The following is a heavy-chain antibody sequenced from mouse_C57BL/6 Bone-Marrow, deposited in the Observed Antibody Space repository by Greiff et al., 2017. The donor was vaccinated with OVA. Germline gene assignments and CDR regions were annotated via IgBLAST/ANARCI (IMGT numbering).Heavy chain of an antibody. CDR3: ARSSGYCWYFDV. CDR2: INPSNGGT. CDR1: GYTFTSYW. J-gene: IGHJ1*03. V-gene: IGHV1-53*01. D-gene: IGHD1-1*01. Sequence: QVQLQQPGTELVKPGASVKLSCKASGYTFTSYWMHWVKQRPGQGLEWIGNINPSNGGTTYNEKFKSKATLTVDKSSSTAYMQLSSLTSEDSAVYDCARSSGYCWYFDVWGTGTTVTVSS.